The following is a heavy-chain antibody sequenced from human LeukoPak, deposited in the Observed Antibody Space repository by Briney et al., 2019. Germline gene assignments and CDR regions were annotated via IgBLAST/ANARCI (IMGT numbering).Heavy chain of an antibody. D-gene: IGHD3-16*01. CDR3: ARDMTYYYGMDV. CDR1: GLTFSSYA. J-gene: IGHJ6*02. CDR2: IRGSGGST. V-gene: IGHV3-23*01. Sequence: GGSLRLSCAASGLTFSSYAMSWVRQAPGKGLEWVSAIRGSGGSTYYADSVKGRFTISRDNSKNTLYLQMNSLRAEDTAVYYCARDMTYYYGMDVWGQGTTVTVSS.